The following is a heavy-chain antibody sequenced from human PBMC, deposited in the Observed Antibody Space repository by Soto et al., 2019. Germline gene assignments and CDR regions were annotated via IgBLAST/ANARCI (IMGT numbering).Heavy chain of an antibody. J-gene: IGHJ4*02. CDR1: GFTFSSYA. V-gene: IGHV3-30-3*01. D-gene: IGHD1-26*01. CDR2: ISYDGSNK. CDR3: ARDRTSGSYWRCFDY. Sequence: LRLSCAASGFTFSSYAMHWVRQAPGKGLEWVAVISYDGSNKYYADSVKGRFTISRDNSKNTLYLQMNSLRAEDTAVYYCARDRTSGSYWRCFDYWGQGTLVTVSS.